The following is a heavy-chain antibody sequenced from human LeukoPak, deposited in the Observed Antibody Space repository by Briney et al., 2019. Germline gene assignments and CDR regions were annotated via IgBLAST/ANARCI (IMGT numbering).Heavy chain of an antibody. CDR2: IIPSGGGT. Sequence: GGSLRLSCVASGFTFTSYTMRWVRQAPGKGLEWVSAIIPSGGGTFYADSVRGRFTISRDNSKNTVFLQMNSLRVEDTAVYYCEKAHDRSGGPTSFWGQGTLVTVSS. CDR3: EKAHDRSGGPTSF. CDR1: GFTFTSYT. D-gene: IGHD3-16*01. V-gene: IGHV3-23*01. J-gene: IGHJ4*02.